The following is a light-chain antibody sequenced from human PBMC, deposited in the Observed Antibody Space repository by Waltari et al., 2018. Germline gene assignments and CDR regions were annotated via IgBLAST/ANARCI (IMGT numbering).Light chain of an antibody. CDR3: QQYDTLPRA. V-gene: IGKV1-33*01. J-gene: IGKJ1*01. CDR2: DTS. Sequence: DIQMTQSPSSLSASVGDSVTITCQASQDIGTYLNWFHQRPGKAPNLLIYDTSNVHTGVPLRFAGSGSGTLFSLTISSLRPEDSGTYYCQQYDTLPRAFGQGTKVEIK. CDR1: QDIGTY.